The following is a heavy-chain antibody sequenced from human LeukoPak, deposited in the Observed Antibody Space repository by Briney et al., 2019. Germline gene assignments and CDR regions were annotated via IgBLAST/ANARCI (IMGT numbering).Heavy chain of an antibody. D-gene: IGHD2-15*01. CDR2: ISGGGGST. CDR1: AFTFRTYA. Sequence: GGSLRLSCAAAAFTFRTYAMTWVRQAPRKRLEWVSAISGGGGSTYYADSVKGRFTISRDNSKNTLYLQMNTLRAEDTAVYYCAKDRYCGGGTCYWSYFDYWGQGTLVTVSS. CDR3: AKDRYCGGGTCYWSYFDY. V-gene: IGHV3-23*01. J-gene: IGHJ4*02.